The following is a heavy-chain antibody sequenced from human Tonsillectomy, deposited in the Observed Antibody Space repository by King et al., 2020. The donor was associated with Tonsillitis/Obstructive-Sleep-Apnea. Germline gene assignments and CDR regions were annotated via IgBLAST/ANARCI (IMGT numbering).Heavy chain of an antibody. CDR1: GFTLSSYS. CDR2: ICCSGGGR. CDR3: AKDVNGQPGPFDP. V-gene: IGHV3-23*04. J-gene: IGHJ5*02. D-gene: IGHD1-14*01. Sequence: VQLVESGGGLVQPGGSLILSCVASGFTLSSYSRSWVRQAPGKGLEWVSAICCSGGGRYYTDSVKDRFTISRDNSKNQVYLQMNSLRAEDTAAYYCAKDVNGQPGPFDPWGQGTLVTVSS.